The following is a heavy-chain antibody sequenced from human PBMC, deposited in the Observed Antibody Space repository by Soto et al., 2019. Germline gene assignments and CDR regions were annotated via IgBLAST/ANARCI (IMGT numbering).Heavy chain of an antibody. D-gene: IGHD3-22*01. CDR3: ARAGYYYDSSGWVPFDY. CDR2: ISSSGSTI. CDR1: GFTFSDYY. J-gene: IGHJ4*02. Sequence: GGSLRLSCAASGFTFSDYYMSWIRQAPGKGLEWVSYISSSGSTIYYADSVKGRFTISRDNAKNSLYLQMSSLRAEDTAVYYCARAGYYYDSSGWVPFDYWGQGTLVTVSS. V-gene: IGHV3-11*01.